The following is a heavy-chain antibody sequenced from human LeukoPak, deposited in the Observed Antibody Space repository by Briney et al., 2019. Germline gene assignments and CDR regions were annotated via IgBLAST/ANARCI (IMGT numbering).Heavy chain of an antibody. CDR1: GFTFDDYS. V-gene: IGHV3-9*01. CDR2: IKWNSGAI. Sequence: PGGSRRPSCAASGFTFDDYSMHWVRLPQGKALRWVSTIKWNSGAIGYADSVKGRFTISRDNAKNSLYLQMNSLRAEDTALYYCVKPYGSGSYYFDSWGQGTLVAVSS. D-gene: IGHD3-10*01. J-gene: IGHJ4*02. CDR3: VKPYGSGSYYFDS.